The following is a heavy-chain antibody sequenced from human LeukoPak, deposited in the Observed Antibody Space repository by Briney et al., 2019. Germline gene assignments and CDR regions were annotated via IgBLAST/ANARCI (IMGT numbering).Heavy chain of an antibody. J-gene: IGHJ3*02. Sequence: GGSLRLSCAASGFTVSSNYMSWVRQAPGKGLEWVSIIFSGGSTYYADSVKGRFTISRDNSKNTLYLQLNSLRAEDTAVYYCATKWGGCSGDSCYSRSPGGFDIWGQGTMVTVSS. CDR1: GFTVSSNY. D-gene: IGHD2-15*01. CDR3: ATKWGGCSGDSCYSRSPGGFDI. CDR2: IFSGGST. V-gene: IGHV3-53*01.